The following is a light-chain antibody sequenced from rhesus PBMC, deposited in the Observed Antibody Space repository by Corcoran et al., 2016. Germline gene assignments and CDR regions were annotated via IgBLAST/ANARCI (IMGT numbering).Light chain of an antibody. CDR3: QQYSNWPLT. CDR1: QSVSSS. J-gene: IGKJ4*01. Sequence: EIVMTQSPATLSLSPGERATLSCRASQSVSSSLAWYQQKPGKATRLLIYGASRRATGIPDRFSGSGSGTEFTLNISSLEPEDFAVYYCQQYSNWPLTFGGGTKVEIK. CDR2: GAS. V-gene: IGKV3-42*03.